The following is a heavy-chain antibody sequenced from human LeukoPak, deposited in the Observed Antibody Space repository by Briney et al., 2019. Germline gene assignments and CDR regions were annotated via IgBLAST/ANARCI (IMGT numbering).Heavy chain of an antibody. CDR3: ARAVGSGSFQTYYYYMDV. Sequence: SSETLSLTCTVSGGSVSDYYWSWIRQPAGKGLEWIGRIYTSGSTNYNPSLKSRVTMSVDTSKNQFSLKLSSVTAADTAVYYCARAVGSGSFQTYYYYMDVWGKGTTVTISS. J-gene: IGHJ6*03. V-gene: IGHV4-4*07. D-gene: IGHD3-10*01. CDR1: GGSVSDYY. CDR2: IYTSGST.